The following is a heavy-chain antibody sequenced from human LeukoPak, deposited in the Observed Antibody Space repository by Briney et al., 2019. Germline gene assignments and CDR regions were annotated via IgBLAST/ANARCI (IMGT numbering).Heavy chain of an antibody. CDR2: IIPIFSTA. CDR1: GGTFSSYA. Sequence: ASVKVSCKASGGTFSSYAISWVRQAPGQGLEWMGGIIPIFSTANYAQKFQGRVTITTDESTSTAYMELSSLRSEDTAVYYCARHRLRGIVGATEVDYWGQGTLVTVSS. D-gene: IGHD1-26*01. CDR3: ARHRLRGIVGATEVDY. J-gene: IGHJ4*02. V-gene: IGHV1-69*05.